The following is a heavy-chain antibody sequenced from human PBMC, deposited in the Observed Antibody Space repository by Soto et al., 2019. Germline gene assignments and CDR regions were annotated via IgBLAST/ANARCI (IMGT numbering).Heavy chain of an antibody. CDR2: IWYDGSNK. V-gene: IGHV3-33*01. D-gene: IGHD2-2*01. CDR3: VRDPSTQGYYFDY. CDR1: GFTFSSYG. J-gene: IGHJ4*02. Sequence: QVQLVEPGGGVVQPGRSLRLSCEVFGFTFSSYGFHWVRQAPGKGPEWVAVIWYDGSNKYYADSVKGRFTISRDNSKNTLYLLMNSLRAEDTAVYYCVRDPSTQGYYFDYWGQGTLVTVSS.